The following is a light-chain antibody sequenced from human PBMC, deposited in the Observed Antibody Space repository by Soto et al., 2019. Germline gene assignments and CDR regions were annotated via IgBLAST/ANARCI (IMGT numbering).Light chain of an antibody. CDR1: RGINRS. Sequence: DIPLTSFPSSVSASVGDRATITCRPDRGINRSSACYNQKPGKAPKVLIYGASNLQSGVPSRFRGSGSGTEFTLTISSLKPEDFATYYCQQANRFPLTFGRGTKVYIK. CDR3: QQANRFPLT. CDR2: GAS. J-gene: IGKJ3*01. V-gene: IGKV1-12*01.